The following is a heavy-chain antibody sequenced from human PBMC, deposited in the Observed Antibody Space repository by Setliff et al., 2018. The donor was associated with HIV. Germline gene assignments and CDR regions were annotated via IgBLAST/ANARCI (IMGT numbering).Heavy chain of an antibody. CDR1: GGSISSANYY. V-gene: IGHV4-30-4*08. CDR2: IYYNGNAY. J-gene: IGHJ4*02. CDR3: ARMETYYYDSSGYYYSWYFDY. D-gene: IGHD3-22*01. Sequence: SETLSLTCTVSGGSISSANYYWSWIRQPPGKGLEWIGYIYYNGNAYYYNPSLKSRVTISVGSSYNHFSLKLSSVTAADTGVYYCARMETYYYDSSGYYYSWYFDYWGQGTLVTVSS.